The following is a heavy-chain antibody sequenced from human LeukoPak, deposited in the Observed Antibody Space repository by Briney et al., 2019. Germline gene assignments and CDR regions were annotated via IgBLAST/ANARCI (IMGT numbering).Heavy chain of an antibody. CDR1: GFTFSSYG. V-gene: IGHV3-30*02. Sequence: GGSLRLSCAASGFTFSSYGMHWVRQAPGKGLEWVAFIRYDGSNKYYADSVKGRFTISRDNSKNTLYLQMNSLRAEDTAVYYAWWDCSSTSCYYGYSYANAFDIWGRGTMVTVSS. J-gene: IGHJ3*02. D-gene: IGHD2-2*01. CDR3: WWDCSSTSCYYGYSYANAFDI. CDR2: IRYDGSNK.